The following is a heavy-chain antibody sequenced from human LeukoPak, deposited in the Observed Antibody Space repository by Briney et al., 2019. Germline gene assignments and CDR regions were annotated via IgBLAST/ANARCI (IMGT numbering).Heavy chain of an antibody. D-gene: IGHD6-13*01. J-gene: IGHJ1*01. Sequence: GGSLRLSCASSGFTFTNAWMSWVRQAPGKGLEWVGRIKSETDGGTTDYAAPVKGRFTILRDDSKTTLYPQMNSLKSEDTAVYYCTTVRGSSYQYFQRWGQGTLVTVSS. CDR3: TTVRGSSYQYFQR. CDR2: IKSETDGGTT. CDR1: GFTFTNAW. V-gene: IGHV3-15*01.